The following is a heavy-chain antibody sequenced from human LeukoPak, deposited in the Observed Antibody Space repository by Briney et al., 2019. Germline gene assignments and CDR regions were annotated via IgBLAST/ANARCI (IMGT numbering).Heavy chain of an antibody. J-gene: IGHJ5*02. D-gene: IGHD2/OR15-2a*01. V-gene: IGHV4-59*01. CDR1: GGSISSYY. Sequence: SETLSLTCTVSGGSISSYYRSWIRQPPGKGVEWIGYIYYSGSTNYNPSPKSRVTISVDTSKNQFSLKLSSVTAADTAVYYCARSIDETDNWFDPWGQGTLVTVSS. CDR2: IYYSGST. CDR3: ARSIDETDNWFDP.